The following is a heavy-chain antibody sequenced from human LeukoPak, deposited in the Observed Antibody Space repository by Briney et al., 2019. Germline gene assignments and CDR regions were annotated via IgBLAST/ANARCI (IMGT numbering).Heavy chain of an antibody. V-gene: IGHV3-48*01. D-gene: IGHD6-19*01. J-gene: IGHJ4*02. CDR1: GFTFSSYS. Sequence: GGSLRPSCAASGFTFSSYSMNWVRQAPGKGLEWVSYIDSSSSTIYYADSVKGRFTISRDNAKNSLYLQMNSLRAEDTAVYYCAKEGSGWFFDYWGQGTLVTVSS. CDR3: AKEGSGWFFDY. CDR2: IDSSSSTI.